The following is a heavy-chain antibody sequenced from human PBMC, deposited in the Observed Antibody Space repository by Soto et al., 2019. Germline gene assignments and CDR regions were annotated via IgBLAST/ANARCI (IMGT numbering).Heavy chain of an antibody. CDR2: IFSNDEK. CDR3: ALMVGGSWSYSFFVY. V-gene: IGHV2-26*01. J-gene: IGHJ4*02. D-gene: IGHD3-10*01. Sequence: QVTLKESGPVLEKPTETLTLTCTVSGFSLSNARRGVTWIRHPPGKALEWLAHIFSNDEKSYSTSLKSRLTIGKDASKSQVALTMTHLDPVDTATYYCALMVGGSWSYSFFVYWCQGPLVTVSS. CDR1: GFSLSNARRG.